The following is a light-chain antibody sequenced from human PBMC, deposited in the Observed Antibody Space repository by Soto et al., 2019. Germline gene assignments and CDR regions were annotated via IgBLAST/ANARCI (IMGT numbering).Light chain of an antibody. CDR3: QQYKSMLS. CDR2: EAS. Sequence: DIQMTQSPSSLSASEGDRVTITCQSSHDVSRNLNWFQQKPGEAPQLLIYEASNLERGVPPRFSGSGSGTDFTHTISSLQPEDVATYYCQQYKSMLSFGGGTEVEIK. J-gene: IGKJ4*01. CDR1: HDVSRN. V-gene: IGKV1-33*01.